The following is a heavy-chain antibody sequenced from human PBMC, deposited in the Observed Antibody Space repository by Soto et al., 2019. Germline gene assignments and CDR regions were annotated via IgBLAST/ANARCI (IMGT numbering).Heavy chain of an antibody. V-gene: IGHV1-69*01. J-gene: IGHJ6*02. CDR3: ARAGYNWNVERWNYGMDV. Sequence: QVQLVQYGAEVQKPGSSVKVSCKASGGTFSSYAISWVRQAPGQGLEWMGGILPIFGTANYAQKFQGRVMITADDSTSTAYMELSSLRSEDTAVYYCARAGYNWNVERWNYGMDVWGQGTTVTVSS. D-gene: IGHD1-20*01. CDR1: GGTFSSYA. CDR2: ILPIFGTA.